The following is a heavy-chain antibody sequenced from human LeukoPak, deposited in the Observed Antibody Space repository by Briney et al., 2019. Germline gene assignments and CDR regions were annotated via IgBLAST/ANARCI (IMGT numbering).Heavy chain of an antibody. J-gene: IGHJ4*02. CDR3: AKERQQLVPGHFDY. D-gene: IGHD6-13*01. CDR1: GFTVSSNY. Sequence: GGSLRLSCAASGFTVSSNYMSWVRQSPGKGLEWVSVIYSGGGTYYADSVKGRFTISRDNSKNTSHLQMNSLRAEDTAVYYCAKERQQLVPGHFDYWGQGTLVT. CDR2: IYSGGGT. V-gene: IGHV3-53*01.